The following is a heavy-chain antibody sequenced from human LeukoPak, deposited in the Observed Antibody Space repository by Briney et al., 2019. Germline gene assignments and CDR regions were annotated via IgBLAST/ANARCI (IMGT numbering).Heavy chain of an antibody. CDR3: ARNLGYSYGYYYYYYMDV. J-gene: IGHJ6*03. Sequence: ASVKVSCKASGYTFTSYYMHWVRQAPGQGLEWMGIINPSGGSTSYAQKLQGRVTMTTDTSTSTAYMELRSLRSDDTAVYYCARNLGYSYGYYYYYYMDVWGKGTTVTVSS. CDR2: INPSGGST. CDR1: GYTFTSYY. D-gene: IGHD5-18*01. V-gene: IGHV1-46*01.